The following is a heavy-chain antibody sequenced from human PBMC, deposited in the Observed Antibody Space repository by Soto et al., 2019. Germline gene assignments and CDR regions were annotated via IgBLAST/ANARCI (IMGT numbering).Heavy chain of an antibody. J-gene: IGHJ3*02. CDR2: MKPNSGNT. CDR1: GYTFTSYD. Sequence: QVQLVQSGAEVKKPGASVKVSCKASGYTFTSYDINWVRQATGQGREWMGWMKPNSGNTGYAQKFQGRVTMTRNTSISTAYMELSSLRSEDTAVYYCARGINYYDSGDDAFDIWGQGTMVTVSS. D-gene: IGHD3-10*01. CDR3: ARGINYYDSGDDAFDI. V-gene: IGHV1-8*01.